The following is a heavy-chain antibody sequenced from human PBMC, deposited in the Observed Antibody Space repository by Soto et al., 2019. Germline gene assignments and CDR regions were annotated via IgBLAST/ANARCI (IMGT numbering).Heavy chain of an antibody. CDR3: ARNQIVGATMGAQTDYYYYYGMDV. V-gene: IGHV1-2*04. CDR2: INPNSGGT. CDR1: GYTFTGYY. Sequence: GASVKVSCKASGYTFTGYYMHWVRHAPGQGLEWMGWINPNSGGTNYAQKFQGWVTMTRDTSISTAYMELSRLRSDDTAVYYCARNQIVGATMGAQTDYYYYYGMDVWGQGTTVTVSS. J-gene: IGHJ6*02. D-gene: IGHD1-26*01.